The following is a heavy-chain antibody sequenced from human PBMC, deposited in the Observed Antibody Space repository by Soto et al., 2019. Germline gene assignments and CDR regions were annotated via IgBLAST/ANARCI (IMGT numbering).Heavy chain of an antibody. J-gene: IGHJ5*02. V-gene: IGHV1-18*01. CDR2: ISAYNGNT. D-gene: IGHD3-3*01. CDR1: GYTFTSYG. CDR3: ARGSDFGVVIGWFDP. Sequence: ASVKVSCKASGYTFTSYGISWVRQAPGQGLEWMGWISAYNGNTNYAQKLQGRVTMTTDTSTSTAYMELRSLRSADTAVYYCARGSDFGVVIGWFDPWGQGTLVTVSS.